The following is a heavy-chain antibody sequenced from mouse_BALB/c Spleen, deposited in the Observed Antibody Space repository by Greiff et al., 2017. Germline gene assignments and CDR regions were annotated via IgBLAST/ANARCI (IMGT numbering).Heavy chain of an antibody. CDR2: IDPANGNT. Sequence: QVVESGAELVKPGASVMLSCTASGFNIKDTYMHWVKQRPEQGLEWIGRIDPANGNTKYDPKFQGKATITADTSSNTAYLQLSSLTSEDTAVYYCARDYDYENADWGQGTLVTVSA. CDR1: GFNIKDTY. V-gene: IGHV14-3*02. CDR3: ARDYDYENAD. D-gene: IGHD2-4*01. J-gene: IGHJ3*01.